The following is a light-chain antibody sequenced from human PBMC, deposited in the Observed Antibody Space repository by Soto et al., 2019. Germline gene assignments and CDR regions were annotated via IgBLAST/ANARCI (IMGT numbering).Light chain of an antibody. V-gene: IGLV2-8*01. CDR3: GSYGGSNNYVV. CDR1: SSDVGGYDL. Sequence: QSVLTQPASVSGSPGQSITISCTGTSSDVGGYDLVSWYQQHPGRAPKLMIYDVSKRPSGVPDRFSGSKSGNTASLTVSGLQAEDDADYYCGSYGGSNNYVVFGGGTKVTVL. CDR2: DVS. J-gene: IGLJ3*02.